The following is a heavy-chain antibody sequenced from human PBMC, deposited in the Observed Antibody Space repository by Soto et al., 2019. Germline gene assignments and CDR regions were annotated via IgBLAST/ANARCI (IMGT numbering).Heavy chain of an antibody. J-gene: IGHJ4*02. V-gene: IGHV3-15*01. CDR3: TTYDNSRFDY. D-gene: IGHD3-22*01. CDR2: IKSKSDGGTA. CDR1: GFSFSNAW. Sequence: SLRLSCIASGFSFSNAWMSWVRQIPGKGLGFVGRIKSKSDGGTAEHAAPVKGRFSLSRDDSKNTLYLQMNSLKTEDTALYYCTTYDNSRFDYWGQGTQVTVSS.